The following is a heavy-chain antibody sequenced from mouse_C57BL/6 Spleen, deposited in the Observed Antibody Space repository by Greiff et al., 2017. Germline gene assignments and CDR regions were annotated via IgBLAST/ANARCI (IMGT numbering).Heavy chain of an antibody. CDR1: GFTFSSYG. V-gene: IGHV5-6*01. CDR2: ISSGGSYT. D-gene: IGHD3-3*01. Sequence: EVQGVESGGDLVKPGGSLKLSCAASGFTFSSYGMSWVRQTPDKRLEWVATISSGGSYTYYPDSVKGRFTISRDNAKNTLYLQMSSLKSEDTAMYYCASGTAGDYWGQGTTLTVSS. CDR3: ASGTAGDY. J-gene: IGHJ2*01.